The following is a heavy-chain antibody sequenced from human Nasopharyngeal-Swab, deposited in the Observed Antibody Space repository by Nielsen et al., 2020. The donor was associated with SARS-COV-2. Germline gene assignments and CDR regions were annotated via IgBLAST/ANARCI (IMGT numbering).Heavy chain of an antibody. CDR3: ARSRYDFCSGYRNPNAFDI. Sequence: SVKVSCKASGGTFSSYAISWVRQAPGQGLEWMGRIIPIFGTANYAQKFQGRVTITADESTSTAYMELSSLRSEDTAVYYCARSRYDFCSGYRNPNAFDIWGQGTMVTVSS. D-gene: IGHD3-3*01. V-gene: IGHV1-69*13. J-gene: IGHJ3*02. CDR1: GGTFSSYA. CDR2: IIPIFGTA.